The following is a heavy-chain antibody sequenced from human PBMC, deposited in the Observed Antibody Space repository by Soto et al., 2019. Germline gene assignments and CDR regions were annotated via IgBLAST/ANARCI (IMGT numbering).Heavy chain of an antibody. CDR2: IWSDGSNK. CDR3: ARDYGSSGYYLDALDV. D-gene: IGHD3-22*01. J-gene: IGHJ3*01. Sequence: GGSLRLSCEASGFTFSGCGMHWVRQAPGKGLEWVGVIWSDGSNKYYADSVKGRFTISRDNSKNTLYMQMNSLRAEDTAVYYCARDYGSSGYYLDALDVWGQGTMVTVSS. V-gene: IGHV3-33*01. CDR1: GFTFSGCG.